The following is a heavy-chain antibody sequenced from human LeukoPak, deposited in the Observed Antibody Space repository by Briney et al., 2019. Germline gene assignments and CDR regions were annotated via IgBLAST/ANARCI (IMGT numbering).Heavy chain of an antibody. CDR3: TTGTWIQLWLADS. V-gene: IGHV3-15*01. J-gene: IGHJ5*01. D-gene: IGHD5-18*01. CDR2: IKSKADGGAK. Sequence: PGGSLRLSCAASGCTFSNACMSWVRQAPGKGLYWVGHIKSKADGGAKDFATPVKGRFTISRDDSKNTLFLQMNRLKTEDTAVYYCTTGTWIQLWLADSWGQGTLVTVSS. CDR1: GCTFSNAC.